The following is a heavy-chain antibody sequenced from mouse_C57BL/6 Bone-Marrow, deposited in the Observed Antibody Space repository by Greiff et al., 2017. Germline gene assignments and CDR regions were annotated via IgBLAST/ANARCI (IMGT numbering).Heavy chain of an antibody. J-gene: IGHJ3*01. Sequence: VQLQQSGPELVKPGASVKISCKASGYSFTDYNMNWVKQSHGKSLEWIGVINPNYGTTSYNQKFKGKATLTVAQSSSTAYMQINSLTSEDSAVYYGASGDYDPFAYWGQGTLVTVSA. V-gene: IGHV1-39*01. CDR2: INPNYGTT. CDR3: ASGDYDPFAY. CDR1: GYSFTDYN. D-gene: IGHD2-4*01.